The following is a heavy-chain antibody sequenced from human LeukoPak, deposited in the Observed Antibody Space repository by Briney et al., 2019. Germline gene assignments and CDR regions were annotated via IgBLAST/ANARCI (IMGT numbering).Heavy chain of an antibody. CDR2: ISYDGSNK. J-gene: IGHJ4*02. CDR3: VRHGDTDSCLAN. CDR1: GFTFSSYA. D-gene: IGHD2-2*01. Sequence: GRSLRLSCAASGFTFSSYAMRWVRQAPGKGLEWVAVISYDGSNKYYADSVKGRFTISRDNSKNTLYLQMNSLRAEDTAVYYCVRHGDTDSCLANWGQGTLVTVSS. V-gene: IGHV3-30*04.